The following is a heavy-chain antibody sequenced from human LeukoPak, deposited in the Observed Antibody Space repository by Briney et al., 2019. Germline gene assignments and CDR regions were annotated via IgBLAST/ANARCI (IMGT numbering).Heavy chain of an antibody. CDR3: AKDYSGSYYALDY. Sequence: GGSLRLSCAASGFTFGTYAMSWVRQALGKGLEWVSTISGSGGRTYYADSVKGRFTISRDNSKNTLYLQMNSLRAEDAAVYFCAKDYSGSYYALDYWGQGTLVTVSS. D-gene: IGHD1-26*01. CDR1: GFTFGTYA. V-gene: IGHV3-23*01. J-gene: IGHJ4*02. CDR2: ISGSGGRT.